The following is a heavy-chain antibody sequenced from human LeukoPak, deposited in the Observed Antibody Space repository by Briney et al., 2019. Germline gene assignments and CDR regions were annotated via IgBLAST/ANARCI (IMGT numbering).Heavy chain of an antibody. D-gene: IGHD5-24*01. Sequence: GGSLRLSCAASGFSFSTYTMNWVRQAPGKGLERVSSISRSSSSIYYADSVKGRFTISRDNAKNSLYLQMNSLRAEDTAVYYCARRGWLQKIAHELDYWGQGTLVTVSS. V-gene: IGHV3-21*01. J-gene: IGHJ4*02. CDR3: ARRGWLQKIAHELDY. CDR2: ISRSSSSI. CDR1: GFSFSTYT.